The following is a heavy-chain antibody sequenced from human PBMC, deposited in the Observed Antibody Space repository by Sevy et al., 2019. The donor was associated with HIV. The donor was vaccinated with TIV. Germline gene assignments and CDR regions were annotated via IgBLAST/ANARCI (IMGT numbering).Heavy chain of an antibody. V-gene: IGHV3-21*01. Sequence: GGSLRLSCAASGFTFSSYSMNWVRQAPGKGLEWVSSISSSSSYIYYADSVKGRFTISRDNAKNSLYLQMNSLRAEDTAVYYCARDTIKSGSYPLDYWGQGTLVTVSS. CDR2: ISSSSSYI. D-gene: IGHD3-10*01. CDR1: GFTFSSYS. CDR3: ARDTIKSGSYPLDY. J-gene: IGHJ4*02.